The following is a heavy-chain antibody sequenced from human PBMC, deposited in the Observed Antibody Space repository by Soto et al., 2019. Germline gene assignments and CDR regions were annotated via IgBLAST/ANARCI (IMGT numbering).Heavy chain of an antibody. J-gene: IGHJ3*02. D-gene: IGHD1-1*01. CDR3: ASWVLQEHAYDI. Sequence: DVQLVESGGGLIQPGGSLRLSCAAFGLTVSGKKYMAWVRQAPGKGLEWVSGLYDVDGTYYADSVKGRFTISRDSSNKIVYLQMNSLRPDDTAVYYCASWVLQEHAYDIWGLGTTVTVSS. V-gene: IGHV3-53*01. CDR2: LYDVDGT. CDR1: GLTVSGKKY.